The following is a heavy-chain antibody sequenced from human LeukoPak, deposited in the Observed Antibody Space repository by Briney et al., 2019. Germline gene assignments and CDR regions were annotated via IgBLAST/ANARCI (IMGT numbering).Heavy chain of an antibody. CDR2: IYYSGST. J-gene: IGHJ6*04. CDR1: GGSISSSSYY. CDR3: ARRGRYDFWSGSPLDV. D-gene: IGHD3-3*01. Sequence: PSETLSLTCTVSGGSISSSSYYWGWLRQPPGKGLEWIGSIYYSGSTYYNPSLNSRVTISVDTSKNQFSLTLSSVTAADTAVYYCARRGRYDFWSGSPLDVWGKGTTVTVSS. V-gene: IGHV4-39*01.